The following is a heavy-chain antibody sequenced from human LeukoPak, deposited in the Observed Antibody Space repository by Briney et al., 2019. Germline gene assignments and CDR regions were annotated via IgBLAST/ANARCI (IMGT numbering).Heavy chain of an antibody. D-gene: IGHD5-24*01. CDR2: INPTAGNT. CDR3: ARIRDGYNDAYDI. V-gene: IGHV1-46*01. J-gene: IGHJ3*02. Sequence: ASVKVSCKASGYTFSNHYLHWVRQAPGQGLEWMGLINPTAGNTYYAQRFQGRVTMTRNTSTSTVYMELSSLRSEDTAVYYCARIRDGYNDAYDIWGQGTMVTVPS. CDR1: GYTFSNHY.